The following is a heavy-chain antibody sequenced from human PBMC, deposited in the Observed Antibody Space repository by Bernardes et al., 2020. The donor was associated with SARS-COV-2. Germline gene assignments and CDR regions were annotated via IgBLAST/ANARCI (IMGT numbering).Heavy chain of an antibody. Sequence: SMKVSCKASGGTFSRYTISWVRQAPGQRLEWMGRIIPYLGIANYAQRFQGTVTITADKSTSTAYMELNSLTSEDTAIYYCARDPPYGDSILQSWGQGTLVTVSS. D-gene: IGHD4-17*01. CDR1: GGTFSRYT. CDR2: IIPYLGIA. CDR3: ARDPPYGDSILQS. V-gene: IGHV1-69*04. J-gene: IGHJ5*02.